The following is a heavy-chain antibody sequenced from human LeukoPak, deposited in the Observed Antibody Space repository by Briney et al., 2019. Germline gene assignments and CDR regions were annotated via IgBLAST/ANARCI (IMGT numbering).Heavy chain of an antibody. Sequence: GGSLRLSCAASGFTFSSYCMNWVRQAPGKGLEWVANVKQDGSEKYYVDSVKGRFTISRDNAKNSLYLQMNSLRAEDTAVYYCARGPPNIVVVVAAYDYWGQGTLVTVSS. CDR3: ARGPPNIVVVVAAYDY. V-gene: IGHV3-7*01. D-gene: IGHD2-15*01. CDR1: GFTFSSYC. J-gene: IGHJ4*02. CDR2: VKQDGSEK.